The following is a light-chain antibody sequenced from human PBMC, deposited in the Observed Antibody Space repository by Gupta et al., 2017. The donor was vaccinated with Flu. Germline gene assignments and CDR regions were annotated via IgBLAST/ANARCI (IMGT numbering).Light chain of an antibody. V-gene: IGKV1-39*01. CDR2: AAS. Sequence: DIQMTQSPSSLSASVGDRVTITCRASQSISIYLNWYQQKPGKAPKLLIYAASGVQSGVPSRFNGSGSVTHFTLTINRLQPEDFATYYCQQSDSNPQTFGQGTKVEIK. CDR3: QQSDSNPQT. J-gene: IGKJ1*01. CDR1: QSISIY.